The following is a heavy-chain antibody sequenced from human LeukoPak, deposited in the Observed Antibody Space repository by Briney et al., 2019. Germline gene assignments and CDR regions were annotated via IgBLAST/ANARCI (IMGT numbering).Heavy chain of an antibody. CDR3: ARALRDFWSGYYLYYYYYMDV. CDR2: MNPNSGNT. J-gene: IGHJ6*03. D-gene: IGHD3-3*01. CDR1: GCTFTSYD. V-gene: IGHV1-8*03. Sequence: GASVKVSCKASGCTFTSYDINWVRQATGQGLEWMGWMNPNSGNTGYAQKFQGRVTITRNTSISTAYMELSSLRSEDTAVYYCARALRDFWSGYYLYYYYYMDVWGKGTTVTVSS.